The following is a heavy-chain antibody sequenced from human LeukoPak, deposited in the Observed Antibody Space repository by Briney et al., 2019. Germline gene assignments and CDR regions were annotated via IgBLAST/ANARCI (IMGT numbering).Heavy chain of an antibody. J-gene: IGHJ4*02. CDR2: IYYSGST. CDR1: GGSISSSSYY. D-gene: IGHD3-10*01. Sequence: SETLSLTCTVSGGSISSSSYYWGWIRQPPGKGLEWIGSIYYSGSTYYNPSLKSRVTISVDTSKNQFSLKLSSVTAADTAVYYCARQKESGLRGVPGYWGQGTLVTVSS. CDR3: ARQKESGLRGVPGY. V-gene: IGHV4-39*07.